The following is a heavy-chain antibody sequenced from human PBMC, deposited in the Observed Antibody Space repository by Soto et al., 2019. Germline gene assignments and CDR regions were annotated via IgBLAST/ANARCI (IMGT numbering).Heavy chain of an antibody. CDR3: ARGGISRIYQLPPFDP. CDR1: GGSISGTTYY. D-gene: IGHD2-2*01. Sequence: SETLSLTCIVSGGSISGTTYYWAWIRQPPGKGLEWIGSVYFDGSTYYNPSLKSRVTISVDTSMNHFSLRLTSVTAADTALYYCARGGISRIYQLPPFDPWGQGTLVTVSS. J-gene: IGHJ5*02. V-gene: IGHV4-39*02. CDR2: VYFDGST.